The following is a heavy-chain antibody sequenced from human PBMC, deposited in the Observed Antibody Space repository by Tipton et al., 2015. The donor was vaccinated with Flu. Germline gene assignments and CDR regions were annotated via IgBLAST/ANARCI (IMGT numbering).Heavy chain of an antibody. J-gene: IGHJ3*02. D-gene: IGHD6-19*01. Sequence: LRLSCTVSGGSISSYYWSWIRQPPGKGLEWIGYIYYSGSTNYNPSLKSRVTISVDTSKNQFSLKLSSVTAADTAVYYCARDPRIAVAGDHDAFDIWGHGTMVTVSS. CDR2: IYYSGST. V-gene: IGHV4-59*01. CDR1: GGSISSYY. CDR3: ARDPRIAVAGDHDAFDI.